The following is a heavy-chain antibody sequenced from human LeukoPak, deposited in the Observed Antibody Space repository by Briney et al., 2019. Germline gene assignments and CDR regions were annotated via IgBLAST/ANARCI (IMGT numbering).Heavy chain of an antibody. D-gene: IGHD6-25*01. CDR3: TTAAFH. CDR2: IRSETDGGTT. J-gene: IGHJ1*01. Sequence: GGSLRLSCAASGFXFSNAWISWVRQAPGKGLEWVGHIRSETDGGTTDYAAPVKGRFTISRDDSKNTLYLQMNSLKTEDTAVYYCTTAAFHWGQGTLVTVSS. CDR1: GFXFSNAW. V-gene: IGHV3-15*01.